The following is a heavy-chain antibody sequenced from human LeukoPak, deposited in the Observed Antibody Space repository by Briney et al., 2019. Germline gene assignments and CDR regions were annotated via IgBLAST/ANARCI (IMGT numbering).Heavy chain of an antibody. CDR2: ISYDGSNK. CDR3: ARDPAYYDFWGGYYTTGDHFDY. J-gene: IGHJ4*02. CDR1: GFTFSSYA. V-gene: IGHV3-30-3*01. D-gene: IGHD3-3*01. Sequence: GRSLRLSCAASGFTFSSYAMHWVRQAPGKGLEWVAVISYDGSNKYYADSVKGRFTISRDNSKNTLYLQMNSLRAEDTAVYYCARDPAYYDFWGGYYTTGDHFDYWGQGTLVTVSS.